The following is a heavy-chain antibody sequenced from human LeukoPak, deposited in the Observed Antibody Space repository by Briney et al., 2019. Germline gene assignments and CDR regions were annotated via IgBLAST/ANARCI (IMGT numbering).Heavy chain of an antibody. V-gene: IGHV3-7*01. CDR1: GFTSSTYW. D-gene: IGHD1-1*01. CDR3: SXXPHMSATTY. J-gene: IGHJ4*02. Sequence: GGSLRLSCVASGFTSSTYWMTWVRQAPGKGLEWVANIKEDGSEKHYVDPVKGRFTISRDNARNSLYLQMNSLRVEDTALYYFSXXPHMSATTYWGQGTLVSVSS. CDR2: IKEDGSEK.